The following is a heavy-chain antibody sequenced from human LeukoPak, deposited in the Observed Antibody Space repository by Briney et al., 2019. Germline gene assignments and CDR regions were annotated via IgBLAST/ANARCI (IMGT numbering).Heavy chain of an antibody. Sequence: SETLSLTCAVYGGSFSGYYWSWIRQPPGKGLEWIGEINYSGSTNYNPSLKSRVTISVDTSKNQFSLKLSSVTAADTAVYYCATSYNWDLFDYWGQGTLVTVSS. D-gene: IGHD1-20*01. CDR2: INYSGST. CDR3: ATSYNWDLFDY. J-gene: IGHJ4*02. CDR1: GGSFSGYY. V-gene: IGHV4-34*01.